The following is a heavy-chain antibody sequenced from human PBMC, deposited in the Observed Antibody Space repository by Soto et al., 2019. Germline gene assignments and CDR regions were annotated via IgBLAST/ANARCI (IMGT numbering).Heavy chain of an antibody. J-gene: IGHJ3*02. CDR3: ARVARITMIVVDSDAFDI. CDR1: GGTFSSYA. D-gene: IGHD3-22*01. Sequence: SVKVSCKASGGTFSSYAISWVRQAPGQGLEWMGGIIPIFGTANCAQKFQGRVTITADESTSTAYMELSSLRSEDTAVYYCARVARITMIVVDSDAFDIWGQGTMVTVSS. CDR2: IIPIFGTA. V-gene: IGHV1-69*13.